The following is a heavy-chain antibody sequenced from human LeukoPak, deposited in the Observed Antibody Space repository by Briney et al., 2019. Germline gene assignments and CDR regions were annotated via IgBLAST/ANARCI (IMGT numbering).Heavy chain of an antibody. J-gene: IGHJ4*02. V-gene: IGHV4-4*07. CDR1: GGSILSNY. Sequence: SETLSLTCTVSGGSILSNYWTWIRQPAGKGLEWIGRIWSSGGIWSSGGANHNPSLESRITMSVDTSKNQFSLKLSSVTAADTAVYYCARVGLYCSSTSCWGSLFDYWGQGTLVTVSS. D-gene: IGHD2-2*01. CDR2: IWSSGGIWSSGGA. CDR3: ARVGLYCSSTSCWGSLFDY.